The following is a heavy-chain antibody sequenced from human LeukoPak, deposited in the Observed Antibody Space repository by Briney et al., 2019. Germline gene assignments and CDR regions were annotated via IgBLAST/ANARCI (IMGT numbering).Heavy chain of an antibody. V-gene: IGHV1-2*02. J-gene: IGHJ4*02. D-gene: IGHD2-2*01. CDR3: ARDRVVVPAAFDY. Sequence: ASVKVSGKASGYTFTAYYMHWVRQAPGQGLEWMGWINPNSGGTNYAQKFQGRVTMTRDTSISTAYMELSRLRSDDTAVYYCARDRVVVPAAFDYWGQGTLVTVSS. CDR1: GYTFTAYY. CDR2: INPNSGGT.